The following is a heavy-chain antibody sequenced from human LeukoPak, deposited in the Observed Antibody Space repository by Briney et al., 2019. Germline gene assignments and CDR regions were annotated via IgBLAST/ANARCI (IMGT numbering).Heavy chain of an antibody. D-gene: IGHD5-12*01. CDR2: IYYSGNT. Sequence: PSETLSLTCTVSGGSINYYYWSWIRQPPGKGLEWIGYIYYSGNTNYNPSLKNRVTISVDTSKNQFSLKLSSVTAADTAFYYCARGGYVHGLDVWGQGTTVTVSS. CDR1: GGSINYYY. J-gene: IGHJ6*02. V-gene: IGHV4-59*01. CDR3: ARGGYVHGLDV.